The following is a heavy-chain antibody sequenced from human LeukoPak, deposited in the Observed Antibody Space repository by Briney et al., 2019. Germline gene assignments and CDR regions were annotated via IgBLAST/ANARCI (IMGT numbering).Heavy chain of an antibody. CDR2: IYHSGNT. Sequence: PSGTLSLTCAVSGGSISSSNWWSWVRQPPGKGLEWIGEIYHSGNTNYNPSLKSRVTISVDRCKYQFSLKLRSVTAADTAVYYCARGGDMAFDIWGEGTMVTVSS. V-gene: IGHV4-4*02. D-gene: IGHD3-16*01. CDR3: ARGGDMAFDI. J-gene: IGHJ3*02. CDR1: GGSISSSNW.